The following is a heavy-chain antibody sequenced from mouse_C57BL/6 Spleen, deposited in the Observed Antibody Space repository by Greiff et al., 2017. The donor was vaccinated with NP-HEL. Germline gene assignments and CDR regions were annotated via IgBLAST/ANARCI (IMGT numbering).Heavy chain of an antibody. CDR1: GFSLTSYG. V-gene: IGHV2-4*01. D-gene: IGHD1-1*01. Sequence: VQLQQSGPGLVQPSQSLSITCTVSGFSLTSYGVHWVRQPPGKGLEWLGVIWSGGSTDYNAAFISRLSISKDNSKSQVFFKMNSLQADDTARYYCAKESPVVGGRFAYWGQGTLVTVSA. CDR2: IWSGGST. J-gene: IGHJ3*01. CDR3: AKESPVVGGRFAY.